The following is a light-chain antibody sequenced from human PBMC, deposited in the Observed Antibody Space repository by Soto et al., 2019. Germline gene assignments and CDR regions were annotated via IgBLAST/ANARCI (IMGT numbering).Light chain of an antibody. CDR3: AAWDDSLSVV. Sequence: QSVLTQPPSASGTPGQKVSISCSGSSSNIGNDYVYWYRQLPGTAPKLLIYRNNQRPSEVPDRFSASKSGTSASLAINGPRSEDEADYYCAAWDDSLSVVFGGGTKLTVL. CDR2: RNN. V-gene: IGLV1-47*01. CDR1: SSNIGNDY. J-gene: IGLJ3*02.